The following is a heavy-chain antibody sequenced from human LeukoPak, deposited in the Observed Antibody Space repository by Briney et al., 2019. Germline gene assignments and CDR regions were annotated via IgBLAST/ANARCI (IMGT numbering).Heavy chain of an antibody. CDR3: ARALQEWSGYYSSIDY. CDR1: GFTFSSYN. J-gene: IGHJ4*02. CDR2: IGRSSSTT. V-gene: IGHV3-48*01. Sequence: PGGSLRLSCAASGFTFSSYNMNWVRQAPGKGLEWISFIGRSSSTTYYADSVKGRFTISRDNAKNSLYLQMNSLRAEDTALYYCARALQEWSGYYSSIDYWGQGTLITVSS. D-gene: IGHD3-3*01.